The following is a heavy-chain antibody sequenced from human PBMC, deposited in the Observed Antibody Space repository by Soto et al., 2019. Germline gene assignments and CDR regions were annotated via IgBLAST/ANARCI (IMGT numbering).Heavy chain of an antibody. J-gene: IGHJ4*02. CDR2: IIPIFGTA. CDR3: ATYQWELLSYYFDY. Sequence: ASVKVSCKASGGTFSSYAISWVRQAPGQGLEWMGGIIPIFGTANYAQKFQGRVTITADESTSTAYMELSSLRSEDTAVYYCATYQWELLSYYFDYWGQGTLLTVSS. V-gene: IGHV1-69*13. CDR1: GGTFSSYA. D-gene: IGHD1-26*01.